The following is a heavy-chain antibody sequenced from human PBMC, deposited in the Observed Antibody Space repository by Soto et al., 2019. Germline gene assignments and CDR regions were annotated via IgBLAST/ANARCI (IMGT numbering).Heavy chain of an antibody. V-gene: IGHV1-69*13. D-gene: IGHD3-10*01. CDR1: GYTLTELS. CDR2: IIPIFGTA. Sequence: SVKVSCKVSGYTLTELSMHWVRQAPGQGLEWMGGIIPIFGTANYAQKFQGRVTITADESTSTAYMELSSLRSEDTAVYYCAREHYYGSGTAGYWGQGTLVTVSS. CDR3: AREHYYGSGTAGY. J-gene: IGHJ4*02.